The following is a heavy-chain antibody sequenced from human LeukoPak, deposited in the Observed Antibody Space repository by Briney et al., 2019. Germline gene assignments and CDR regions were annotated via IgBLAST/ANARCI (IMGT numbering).Heavy chain of an antibody. Sequence: GGSLRLSCAASGFTFSSYAMHWVRQAPGKGLEWVAVISYDGSNKYYADSVKGRFTISRDNSKNTLYLQMSSLRAEDTAVYYCAAGIQLWPIQFDYWGQGTLVTVSS. CDR3: AAGIQLWPIQFDY. J-gene: IGHJ4*02. CDR2: ISYDGSNK. CDR1: GFTFSSYA. V-gene: IGHV3-30-3*01. D-gene: IGHD5-18*01.